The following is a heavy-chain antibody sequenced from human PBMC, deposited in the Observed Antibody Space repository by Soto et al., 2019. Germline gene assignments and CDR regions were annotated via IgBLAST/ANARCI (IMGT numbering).Heavy chain of an antibody. CDR3: SSAIFGNYYYYGMDV. D-gene: IGHD3-3*02. CDR2: IYDSGST. V-gene: IGHV4-30-2*01. J-gene: IGHJ6*02. Sequence: QLQLQESGSGLVKPSQTLSLTCAVSGGSISRGGYSWNWIRQPPGKGLEWIGYIYDSGSTYYNPSLNSRVTISVDVSTNHFSLELTSVTAADTSVYYCSSAIFGNYYYYGMDVWGQGTTVTVS. CDR1: GGSISRGGYS.